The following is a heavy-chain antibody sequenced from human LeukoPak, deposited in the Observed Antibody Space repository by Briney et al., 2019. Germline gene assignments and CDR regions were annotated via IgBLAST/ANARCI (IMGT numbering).Heavy chain of an antibody. CDR3: ASSYYDTVGFSPFDY. CDR2: VNDSGSA. Sequence: SETLSLTCAVYGGSFSGYYWSWIRQTPLKGLEWLGQVNDSGSANYNPSLRSRVTMSVDTSKSQFSMKLTSVTAADTAVYFCASSYYDTVGFSPFDYWGQGTLVTVSS. J-gene: IGHJ4*02. V-gene: IGHV4-34*01. CDR1: GGSFSGYY. D-gene: IGHD3-22*01.